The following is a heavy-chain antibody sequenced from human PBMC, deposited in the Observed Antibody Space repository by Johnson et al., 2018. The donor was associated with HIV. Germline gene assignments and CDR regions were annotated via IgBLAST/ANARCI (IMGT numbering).Heavy chain of an antibody. D-gene: IGHD1-26*01. CDR3: ARTRSGSFPHSDPFDT. V-gene: IGHV3-13*01. CDR2: IGTLSGS. J-gene: IGHJ3*02. CDR1: GFTFRSYD. Sequence: VQLVESGGGLVKPGGSLRLSCAASGFTFRSYDMHWVRQVPGQGMEWVPAIGTLSGSFLPASVKGRFTISRDNAKNSLYLQMNSLTAGDTAVYYCARTRSGSFPHSDPFDTWGQGTMVTVSS.